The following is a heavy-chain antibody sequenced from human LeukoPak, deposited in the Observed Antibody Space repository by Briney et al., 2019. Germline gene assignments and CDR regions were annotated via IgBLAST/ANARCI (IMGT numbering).Heavy chain of an antibody. CDR2: IYYSGST. CDR3: ARTQDWFDP. J-gene: IGHJ5*02. CDR1: GASITTYY. V-gene: IGHV4-59*06. Sequence: SETLSLTCSVSGASITTYYWSWIRQHPGKGLEWIGYIYYSGSTYYNPSLKSRVTISVDTSKNQFSLKLSSVTAADTAVYYCARTQDWFDPWGQGTLVTVSS.